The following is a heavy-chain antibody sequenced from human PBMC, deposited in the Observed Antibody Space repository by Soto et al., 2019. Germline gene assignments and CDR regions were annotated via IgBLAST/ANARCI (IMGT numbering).Heavy chain of an antibody. Sequence: PSETLSLTCAVSGGSISSSNWWSWVRQPPGKGLEWIGEIYHSGSTNYNPSLKSRVTISVDKSKNQFSLKLSSVTAADTAVYYCARSPEPYSSPSHGDYWGQGTLVTVSS. V-gene: IGHV4-4*02. CDR3: ARSPEPYSSPSHGDY. CDR2: IYHSGST. D-gene: IGHD6-6*01. CDR1: GGSISSSNW. J-gene: IGHJ4*02.